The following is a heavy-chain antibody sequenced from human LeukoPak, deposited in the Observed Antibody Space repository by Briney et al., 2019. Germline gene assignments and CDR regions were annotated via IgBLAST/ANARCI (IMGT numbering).Heavy chain of an antibody. CDR1: GGSFSGYY. Sequence: SETLSLTCAVYGGSFSGYYWSWIRQPPGNRLEWIGEINHSGSTNYNPSLKSRVTISVDTSKNQFSLKLSSVTAADTAVYYCARSDGYISGYYFDYWGQGTLVTVSS. CDR3: ARSDGYISGYYFDY. V-gene: IGHV4-34*01. D-gene: IGHD6-19*01. J-gene: IGHJ4*02. CDR2: INHSGST.